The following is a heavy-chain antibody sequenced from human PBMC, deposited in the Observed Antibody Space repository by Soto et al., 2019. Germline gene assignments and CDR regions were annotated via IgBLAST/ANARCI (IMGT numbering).Heavy chain of an antibody. CDR1: GFTFSSYA. CDR2: ISGSGGST. J-gene: IGHJ4*02. Sequence: SLRLSCAAPGFTFSSYAMSWVRQAPGKGLEWVSGVSGISGSGGSTYYADSVKGRFTISRDNSKNTLYLQMNSLRAEDTAVYYCAKGRASDCPGCTQDYWGQGTLVTVSS. D-gene: IGHD2-21*02. CDR3: AKGRASDCPGCTQDY. V-gene: IGHV3-23*01.